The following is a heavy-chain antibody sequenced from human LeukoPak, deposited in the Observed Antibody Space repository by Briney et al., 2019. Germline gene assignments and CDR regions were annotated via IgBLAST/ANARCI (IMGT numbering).Heavy chain of an antibody. CDR1: GFTFSSYA. CDR2: ISGSGGST. J-gene: IGHJ4*02. Sequence: GGSLRLSCAASGFTFSSYAMSWARQAPGKGLEWVSAISGSGGSTYYADSVKGRFTISRDNSKNTLYLQMNSLRAEDTAVYYCAKSKAGITIFGVVGDYWGQGTLVTVSS. CDR3: AKSKAGITIFGVVGDY. V-gene: IGHV3-23*01. D-gene: IGHD3-3*01.